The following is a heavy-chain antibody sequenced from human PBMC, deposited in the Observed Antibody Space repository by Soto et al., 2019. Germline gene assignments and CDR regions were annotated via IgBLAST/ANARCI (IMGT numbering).Heavy chain of an antibody. CDR2: INPNSGDT. J-gene: IGHJ6*02. D-gene: IGHD1-26*01. CDR3: SKGGAIVAAGTRVYLYNAMDV. Sequence: SVKVSCKASGYTFTGYYVHWVRQAPGQGLEWMGWINPNSGDTYLAQRFQGRVTMNRDTSIGTAYMELRGLTSDDTAEYYCSKGGAIVAAGTRVYLYNAMDVWGQGTTVTVSS. V-gene: IGHV1-2*02. CDR1: GYTFTGYY.